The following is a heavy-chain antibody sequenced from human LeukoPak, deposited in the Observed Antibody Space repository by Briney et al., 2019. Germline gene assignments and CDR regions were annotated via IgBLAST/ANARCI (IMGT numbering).Heavy chain of an antibody. CDR1: GFTFSSYS. V-gene: IGHV3-21*01. D-gene: IGHD6-6*01. CDR3: ARQSSSDAFDI. Sequence: GGSLRLSCAASGFTFSSYSMNWVRQAPGKGLEWVSSISSSSSYIYYADSVKGRFTISRDNAKNSLYLQMNSLRAEDTAVYYCARQSSSDAFDIWGQGTMVTVSS. J-gene: IGHJ3*02. CDR2: ISSSSSYI.